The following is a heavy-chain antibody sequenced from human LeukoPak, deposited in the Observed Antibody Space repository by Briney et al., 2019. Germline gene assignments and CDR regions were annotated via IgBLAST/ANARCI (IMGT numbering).Heavy chain of an antibody. CDR2: IRSKANSYAT. J-gene: IGHJ4*02. Sequence: GGSLRLSCAASGFTFSGSAMHWVRQASGKGLEWVGRIRSKANSYATAYAASVKGRFTISRDDSKNTAYLQMNSLKTEETAVYYCTSRGKWELPYYFDYWGQGTLVTVSS. CDR3: TSRGKWELPYYFDY. D-gene: IGHD1-26*01. V-gene: IGHV3-73*01. CDR1: GFTFSGSA.